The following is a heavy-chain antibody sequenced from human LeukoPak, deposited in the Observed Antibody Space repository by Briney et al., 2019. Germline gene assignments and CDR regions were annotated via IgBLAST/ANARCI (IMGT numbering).Heavy chain of an antibody. CDR2: VRSGGTDK. V-gene: IGHV3-30*02. D-gene: IGHD4-17*01. CDR3: AKDRDDYGDDC. J-gene: IGHJ4*02. CDR1: GFTFNNFG. Sequence: PGGSLRLSCAASGFTFNNFGMHWIRQAPGKGLEWVALVRSGGTDKYYADSVKGRFTISRDNPKNMVYLQMNSLRVEDTAVYYCAKDRDDYGDDCWGQGILVTVST.